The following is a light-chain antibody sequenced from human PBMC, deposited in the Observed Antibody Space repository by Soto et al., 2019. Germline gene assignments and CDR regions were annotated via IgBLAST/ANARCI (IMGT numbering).Light chain of an antibody. CDR1: SNDVGAYDS. CDR2: RGT. CDR3: CSSAPESTYV. J-gene: IGLJ1*01. Sequence: LAQPASVSGSPGQSITISCTGTSNDVGAYDSVSWYRQHPHKAPQVIIYRGTQRPSGASNRFSASTSGNAAPLTISGLQADDEADYFCCSSAPESTYVCGTGTKVTVL. V-gene: IGLV2-23*01.